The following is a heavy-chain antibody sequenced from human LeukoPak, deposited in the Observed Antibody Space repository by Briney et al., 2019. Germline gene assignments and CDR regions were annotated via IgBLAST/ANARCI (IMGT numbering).Heavy chain of an antibody. V-gene: IGHV5-10-1*01. J-gene: IGHJ4*02. CDR1: EYSFTSYW. CDR3: ARHLRGSGSYFDY. CDR2: IDPSDSYT. Sequence: GESLRISCTGSEYSFTSYWISWVRQMPGKGLEWMGRIDPSDSYTNYSPSFQGHVTISVDKSISTAFLQWSSLKASDTAMYYCARHLRGSGSYFDYWGQGTLVTVSS. D-gene: IGHD3-10*01.